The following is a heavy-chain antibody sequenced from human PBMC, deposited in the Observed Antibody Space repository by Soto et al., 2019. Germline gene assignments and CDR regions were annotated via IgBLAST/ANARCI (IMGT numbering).Heavy chain of an antibody. CDR1: GGSFSGYY. J-gene: IGHJ4*02. D-gene: IGHD6-19*01. CDR2: INHSGST. CDR3: ARGGKQWLVRGPFDY. V-gene: IGHV4-34*01. Sequence: QVQLQQWGAGLLKPSETLSLTCAVYGGSFSGYYWSWIRQPPGKGLEWIGEINHSGSTNYNPSLKSRVTISVATSKNQFSLKLSSVTAADTAVYYCARGGKQWLVRGPFDYWGQGTLVTVSS.